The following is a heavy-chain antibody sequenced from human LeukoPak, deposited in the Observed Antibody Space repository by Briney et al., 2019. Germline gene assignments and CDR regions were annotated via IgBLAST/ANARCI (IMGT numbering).Heavy chain of an antibody. CDR1: GFTFNIYG. J-gene: IGHJ5*02. V-gene: IGHV3-30*02. D-gene: IGHD1-7*01. CDR3: ASRGITGTTSYNYFDP. CDR2: IWFDGSNK. Sequence: GGSLRLSCAASGFTFNIYGMHWVRQAPGKGLDWVAFIWFDGSNKYYADSVKGRFTISRDNSKNTLYLQMNSLRAEDTAVSYCASRGITGTTSYNYFDPWGQGTLVTVSS.